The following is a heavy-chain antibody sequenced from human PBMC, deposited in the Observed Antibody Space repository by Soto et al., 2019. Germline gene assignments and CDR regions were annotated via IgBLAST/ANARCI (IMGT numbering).Heavy chain of an antibody. CDR1: GGSISSSSCF. D-gene: IGHD3-16*01. CDR2: IYYSGST. J-gene: IGHJ4*02. Sequence: PSETLSLTCTVSGGSISSSSCFWGWIRQPPGKGLEWIGSIYYSGSTFYNVSLKSRVTISVDTSKNQFFLRLSAVTAADTAVYYCARRPWGNPAYFDSWGQGSLVTVSS. CDR3: ARRPWGNPAYFDS. V-gene: IGHV4-39*07.